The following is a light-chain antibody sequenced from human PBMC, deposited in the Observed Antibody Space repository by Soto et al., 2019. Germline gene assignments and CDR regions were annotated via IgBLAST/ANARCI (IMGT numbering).Light chain of an antibody. CDR2: GAS. CDR3: QQYGTSPKT. J-gene: IGKJ1*01. CDR1: QSISDNY. Sequence: VLTQSPGTVSLSPGERATLSCRASQSISDNYLGWYQQKPGQAPRLLIYGASSRATGIPDRFSGSGSGTDFTLTISSLEPEDFAVYYCQQYGTSPKTFGQGTTVEIK. V-gene: IGKV3-20*01.